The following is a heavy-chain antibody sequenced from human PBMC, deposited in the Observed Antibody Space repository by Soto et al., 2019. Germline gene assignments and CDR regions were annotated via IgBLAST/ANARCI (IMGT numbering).Heavy chain of an antibody. CDR3: ARRDDYDISGEFDY. Sequence: GESLKISCKGSGYNFTNYWIGWVRQMPGKGLEWMGIIYPGDSDTRYSPSFQGQVTISADKSISTAYLQWRSLKASDTAMYYCARRDDYDISGEFDYWGQGTLVTVSS. CDR1: GYNFTNYW. V-gene: IGHV5-51*01. D-gene: IGHD3-22*01. CDR2: IYPGDSDT. J-gene: IGHJ4*02.